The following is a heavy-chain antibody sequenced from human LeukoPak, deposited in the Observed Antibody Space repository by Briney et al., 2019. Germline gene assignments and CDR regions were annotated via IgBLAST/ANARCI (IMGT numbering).Heavy chain of an antibody. CDR3: ARDRTVGATSAEYFQH. V-gene: IGHV1-69*04. CDR2: IIPVLGIA. J-gene: IGHJ1*01. Sequence: SVKVSCKASGGTFSSYAISWVRQAPGQGLEWMGRIIPVLGIANYAQKFQGRVTITADKSTSTAYMELSSLRSEDTAVYYCARDRTVGATSAEYFQHWGQGTLVTVSS. CDR1: GGTFSSYA. D-gene: IGHD1-26*01.